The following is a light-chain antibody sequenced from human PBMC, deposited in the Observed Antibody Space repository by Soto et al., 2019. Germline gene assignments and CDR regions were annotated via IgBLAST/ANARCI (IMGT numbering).Light chain of an antibody. CDR2: GAS. J-gene: IGKJ5*01. CDR3: KQGYRTPT. CDR1: QSISGS. V-gene: IGKV1-39*01. Sequence: DIQMTQSPSSLSASVRDRGTITCRASQSISGSLSWDQQKPGKAPKLLIYGASTFQSGVPSRFSGSGSGTDYTLTISSLPPEDFATYYCKQGYRTPTFGQGTRLEIK.